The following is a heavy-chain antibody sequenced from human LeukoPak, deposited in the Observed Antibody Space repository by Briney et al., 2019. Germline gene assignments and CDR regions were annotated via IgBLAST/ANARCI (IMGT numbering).Heavy chain of an antibody. J-gene: IGHJ5*02. D-gene: IGHD2-21*01. CDR3: TRVLWGNWFDP. CDR1: GFSFSDHH. Sequence: GGTLRLSCAASGFSFSDHHMDWVRQAPGKGLEWVARTRNKASSHTTEYAASVKGRFTISRDDSKSSLYLQMNSLKTEGTAVYYCTRVLWGNWFDPWGQGTLVTVSS. CDR2: TRNKASSHTT. V-gene: IGHV3-72*01.